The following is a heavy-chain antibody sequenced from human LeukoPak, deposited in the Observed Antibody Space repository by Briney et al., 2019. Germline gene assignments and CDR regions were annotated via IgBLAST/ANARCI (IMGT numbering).Heavy chain of an antibody. D-gene: IGHD1-1*01. CDR1: GGSISSYY. V-gene: IGHV4-59*01. Sequence: LETLSLTCTVSGGSISSYYWSWIRQPPGKGLEWIGYVDHTGSTNFNPSLNGRVSISRDTTNNLFSLRLRSVTAADTAVYFCARGRVSSSTWYSTYYYYFYMDVWGKGTTVTVSS. CDR2: VDHTGST. CDR3: ARGRVSSSTWYSTYYYYFYMDV. J-gene: IGHJ6*03.